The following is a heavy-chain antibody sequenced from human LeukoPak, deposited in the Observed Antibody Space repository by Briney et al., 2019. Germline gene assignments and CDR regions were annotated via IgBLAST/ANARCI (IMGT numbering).Heavy chain of an antibody. CDR2: IIPIFGTA. J-gene: IGHJ6*02. CDR1: GGTFSSYA. V-gene: IGHV1-69*13. D-gene: IGHD4-17*01. Sequence: SVKVSCKASGGTFSSYAISWVRQAPGQGLEWMGGIIPIFGTANYAQKFQGRVTITADESTSTAYMELSGLRSEDTAVYYCARDYGDYGSYYGMDVWGQGTTVTVSS. CDR3: ARDYGDYGSYYGMDV.